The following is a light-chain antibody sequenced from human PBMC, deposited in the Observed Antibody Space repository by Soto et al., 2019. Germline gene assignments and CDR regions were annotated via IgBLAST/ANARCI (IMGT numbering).Light chain of an antibody. V-gene: IGKV3-20*01. CDR2: GAS. Sequence: EGVLTQSPDTLSLSPGERATLSCRASQSISSDYLLWYQQKPGQAPRLLLYGASSRATGIPDRFSGSGSGTDFTLTLHTLEHEDFAVYYCQDYGSPRPSVTFGPGTKVDI. CDR3: QDYGSPRPSVT. CDR1: QSISSDY. J-gene: IGKJ3*01.